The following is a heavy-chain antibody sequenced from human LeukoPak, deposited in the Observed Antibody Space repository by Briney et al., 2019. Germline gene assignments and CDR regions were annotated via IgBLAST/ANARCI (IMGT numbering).Heavy chain of an antibody. V-gene: IGHV4-39*01. J-gene: IGHJ4*02. CDR2: IYYSGST. CDR1: GGSLSSSSYY. Sequence: PSETLSLTCTVSGGSLSSSSYYWGWIRQPPGKGLEWFGSIYYSGSTYYNPSLKSRVTISVDTSKNQFSLKLSSVTAADTAVYYCARQGSAYYFDFWGQGLLVTVSS. CDR3: ARQGSAYYFDF. D-gene: IGHD2-15*01.